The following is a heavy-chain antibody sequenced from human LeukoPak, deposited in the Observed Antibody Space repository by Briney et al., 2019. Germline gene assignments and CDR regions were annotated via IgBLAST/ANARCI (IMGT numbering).Heavy chain of an antibody. CDR2: INHSGST. J-gene: IGHJ4*02. D-gene: IGHD6-19*01. Sequence: ASETLSLTCAAYGGSFSGYYWSWIRQPPGKGLEWIGEINHSGSTNYNPSLKSRVTISVDTSKNQFSLKLSSVTAADTAVYYCARVPQSVPRGYSRGEQPQFDYWGQGTLVTVSS. V-gene: IGHV4-34*01. CDR1: GGSFSGYY. CDR3: ARVPQSVPRGYSRGEQPQFDY.